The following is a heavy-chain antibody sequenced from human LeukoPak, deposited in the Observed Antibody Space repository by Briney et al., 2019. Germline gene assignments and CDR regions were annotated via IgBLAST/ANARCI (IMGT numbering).Heavy chain of an antibody. V-gene: IGHV3-23*01. CDR2: LSASGGGT. Sequence: GGSLRLSCAVSGITLSNYGMAWVRQAPGKGLEWVAGLSASGGGTSYADSVRGRFTISRDNAKNTLYLQMNSLRAEDTAVYFCAKRGVVIRVILVGFHKEAYYFDSWGQGVLVTVSS. D-gene: IGHD3-22*01. CDR1: GITLSNYG. CDR3: AKRGVVIRVILVGFHKEAYYFDS. J-gene: IGHJ4*02.